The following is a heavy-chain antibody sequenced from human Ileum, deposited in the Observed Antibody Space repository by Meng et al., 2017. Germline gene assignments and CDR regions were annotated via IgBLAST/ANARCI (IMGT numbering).Heavy chain of an antibody. Sequence: QVQLQESGLGLVKPSQTLSLTCTVSGDSLTSVNTQWSWIRQSPGKGPEYIGYIYYDGNTYYNPSLKSRLIISIDTSRNEFSLRLNSVTAADTAVYYCAREFYVDTAMVIDSWGQGTLVTVSS. J-gene: IGHJ4*02. CDR1: GDSLTSVNTQ. CDR3: AREFYVDTAMVIDS. V-gene: IGHV4-30-4*01. CDR2: IYYDGNT. D-gene: IGHD5-18*01.